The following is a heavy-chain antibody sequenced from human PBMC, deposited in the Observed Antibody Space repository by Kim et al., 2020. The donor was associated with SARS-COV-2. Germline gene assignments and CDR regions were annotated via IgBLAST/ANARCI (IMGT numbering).Heavy chain of an antibody. D-gene: IGHD3-16*02. CDR1: GYTITKYT. V-gene: IGHV7-4-1*02. CDR2: INTDTGNP. CDR3: ARVIWGSYRYTDC. Sequence: ASVKVSCKPSGYTITKYTINWVRQAPGQGLEWMGWINTDTGNPTYAQGFTGRFVFSLDTSVSTAYLQINSLKAEDTALYYCARVIWGSYRYTDCWGQGTL. J-gene: IGHJ4*02.